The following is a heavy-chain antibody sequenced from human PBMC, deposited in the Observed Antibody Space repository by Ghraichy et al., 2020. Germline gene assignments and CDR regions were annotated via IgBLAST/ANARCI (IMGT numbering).Heavy chain of an antibody. CDR1: GFTVNTNY. CDR2: IYGGGST. D-gene: IGHD3-16*02. CDR3: ASSLSMDV. V-gene: IGHV3-53*01. Sequence: WGSLRLSCAVSGFTVNTNYMTWVRQAPGKGLEWVSVIYGGGSTYYADSVKGRFTISRDPSKNQLYLQMNKLRADDTALYYCASSLSMDVWGNGTTVTVSS. J-gene: IGHJ6*03.